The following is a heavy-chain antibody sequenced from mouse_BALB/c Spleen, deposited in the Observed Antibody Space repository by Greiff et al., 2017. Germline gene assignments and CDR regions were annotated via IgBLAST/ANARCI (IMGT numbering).Heavy chain of an antibody. J-gene: IGHJ1*01. D-gene: IGHD2-3*01. CDR2: IYPGDGDT. CDR1: GYTFTSYW. V-gene: IGHV1-87*01. Sequence: VQLQQSGAELARPGASVKLSCKASGYTFTSYWMQWVKQRPGQGLEWIGAIYPGDGDTRYTQKFKGKATLTADKSSSTAYMQLSSLASEDSAVYYCARSEDGYYWYFDVWGAGTTVTVSS. CDR3: ARSEDGYYWYFDV.